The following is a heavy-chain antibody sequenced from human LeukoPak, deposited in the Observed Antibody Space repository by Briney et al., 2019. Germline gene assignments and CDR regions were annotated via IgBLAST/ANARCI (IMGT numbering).Heavy chain of an antibody. CDR3: ARIGYSSSSLDY. D-gene: IGHD6-6*01. CDR1: GFTLSSNW. J-gene: IGHJ4*02. V-gene: IGHV3-7*01. CDR2: IKQDGSVK. Sequence: GGSLRLSCGASGFTLSSNWMTWVRQAPGRGLEWVASIKQDGSVKYYVDSLNGRFTVSRDNARNSLYLQMNSLGAEDTAVYYCARIGYSSSSLDYWGQGTQVTVSS.